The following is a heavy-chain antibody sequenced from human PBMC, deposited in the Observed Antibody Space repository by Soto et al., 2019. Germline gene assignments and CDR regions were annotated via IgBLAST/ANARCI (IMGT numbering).Heavy chain of an antibody. CDR2: ISSSGSTI. J-gene: IGHJ3*02. Sequence: PGGSLRLSCAASGFTFSDYYMSWIRQAPGKGLEWVSDISSSGSTIYYAGSVKGRFTISRDNSKNTLYLQMNSLRAEDTALYYCGRGENDAFDIWGHGTMVTVSS. CDR3: GRGENDAFDI. V-gene: IGHV3-11*04. CDR1: GFTFSDYY.